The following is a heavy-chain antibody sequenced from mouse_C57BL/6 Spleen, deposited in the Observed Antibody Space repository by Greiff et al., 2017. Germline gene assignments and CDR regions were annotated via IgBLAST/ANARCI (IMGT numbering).Heavy chain of an antibody. J-gene: IGHJ3*01. CDR3: ARGYSNYPSWFAY. Sequence: VQLQQPGAELVKPGASVKLSCKASGYTFTSYWMQWVKQRPGQGLEWIGEIDPSDSYTNYNQKFKGKATLTVDTSSSTAYMQLSSLTSEDSAVYYCARGYSNYPSWFAYWGQGTLVTVSA. V-gene: IGHV1-50*01. D-gene: IGHD2-5*01. CDR2: IDPSDSYT. CDR1: GYTFTSYW.